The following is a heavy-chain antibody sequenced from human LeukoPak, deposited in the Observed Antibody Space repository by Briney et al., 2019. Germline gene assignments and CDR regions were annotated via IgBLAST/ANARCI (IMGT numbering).Heavy chain of an antibody. CDR1: GFTFSTYW. CDR3: AKDSRIAVARPEYFQH. Sequence: GGSLRLSCAASGFTFSTYWMQWVRQAPGKGLVWVSRINSDGSSTSYADSVKGRFTISRDNAKNSLYLQMNSLRAEDTALYYCAKDSRIAVARPEYFQHWGQGTLVTVSS. V-gene: IGHV3-74*01. D-gene: IGHD6-19*01. J-gene: IGHJ1*01. CDR2: INSDGSST.